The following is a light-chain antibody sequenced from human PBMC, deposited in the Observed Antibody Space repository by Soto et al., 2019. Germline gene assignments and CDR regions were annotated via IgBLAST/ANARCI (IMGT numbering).Light chain of an antibody. CDR1: QSLLLSSGSNF. CDR3: MQVLQAPLS. V-gene: IGKV2-28*01. Sequence: EIVMTPSPLSLPVTPGAPASISCRSSQSLLLSSGSNFLDWYLPMPGQSPQLLIYLGSNRASGVPDRFTSSGSGTDFTLKISMVEAEDVGVYYCMQVLQAPLSFGGGTMVEIK. J-gene: IGKJ4*01. CDR2: LGS.